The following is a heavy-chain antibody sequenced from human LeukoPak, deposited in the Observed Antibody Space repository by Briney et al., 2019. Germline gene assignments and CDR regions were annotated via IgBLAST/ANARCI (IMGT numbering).Heavy chain of an antibody. D-gene: IGHD1-26*01. CDR3: ARRPIVGATQYYFDY. V-gene: IGHV4-34*01. CDR2: INHSGST. Sequence: SETLSLTCAVYGGSFSGYYWSWIRQPPGKGLEWIGEINHSGSTNYNPSLKSRVTISVDTSKNQFSLKLSSVTAADTAVYYCARRPIVGATQYYFDYWGQGTLVTVSS. CDR1: GGSFSGYY. J-gene: IGHJ4*02.